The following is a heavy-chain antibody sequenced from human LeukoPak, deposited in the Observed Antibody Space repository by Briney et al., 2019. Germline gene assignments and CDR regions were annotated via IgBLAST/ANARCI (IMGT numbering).Heavy chain of an antibody. CDR2: INHSGST. V-gene: IGHV4-34*01. J-gene: IGHJ6*03. CDR3: ARAYSAAAIFYYYYYMDV. CDR1: GGSFSGYY. D-gene: IGHD6-13*01. Sequence: SETLSLTCAVYGGSFSGYYWSWIRQPPGKGLEWIGEINHSGSTNYNPSLKSRVTISVDTSKNQFSLKLSSATAADTAVYYCARAYSAAAIFYYYYYMDVWGKGTTVTVSS.